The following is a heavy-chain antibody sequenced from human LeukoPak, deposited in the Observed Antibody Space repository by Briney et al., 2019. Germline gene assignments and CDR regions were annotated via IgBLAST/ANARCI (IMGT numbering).Heavy chain of an antibody. Sequence: GGSLRLSCAASGFIFNNYWISWVRQAPGEGLEWVANIKQDGSEKYYVDFVKGRFTISRDNAKNSLYLQMNSLRAEDTAVYYCARQRRYCSGDNCYQRTFDYWGQGTLVTVSS. CDR2: IKQDGSEK. J-gene: IGHJ4*02. CDR1: GFIFNNYW. CDR3: ARQRRYCSGDNCYQRTFDY. V-gene: IGHV3-7*01. D-gene: IGHD2-15*01.